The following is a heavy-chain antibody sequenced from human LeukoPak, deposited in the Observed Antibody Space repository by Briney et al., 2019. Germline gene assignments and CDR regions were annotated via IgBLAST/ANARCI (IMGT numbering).Heavy chain of an antibody. Sequence: ASVKVSCKASGYTFTGYFLHWVRQAPGQGLEWMGRINSNNGDTNYAQNLQGRVTMTRDTSISTAYMALSRLRSDDTAVYFCVRGPLYRYGIIDYWGQGTLVTVSS. CDR2: INSNNGDT. CDR1: GYTFTGYF. V-gene: IGHV1-2*06. CDR3: VRGPLYRYGIIDY. D-gene: IGHD5-18*01. J-gene: IGHJ4*02.